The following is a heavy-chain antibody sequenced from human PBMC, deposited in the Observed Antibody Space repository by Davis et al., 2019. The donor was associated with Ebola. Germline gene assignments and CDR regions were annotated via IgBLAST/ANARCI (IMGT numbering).Heavy chain of an antibody. CDR2: ISSSDSTK. J-gene: IGHJ4*02. V-gene: IGHV3-48*02. CDR1: GFIFSSYS. D-gene: IGHD1-1*01. Sequence: GESLKISCAASGFIFSSYSMNWVRQVPGKGLEWVSYISSSDSTKYYADSVKGRFTISRDNAKNSLYLQMNSLRDEDTAVYYCARGSENWNYVDYWGQGTLVTVSS. CDR3: ARGSENWNYVDY.